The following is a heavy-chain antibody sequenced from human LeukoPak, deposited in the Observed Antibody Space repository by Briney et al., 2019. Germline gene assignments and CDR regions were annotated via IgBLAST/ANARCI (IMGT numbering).Heavy chain of an antibody. CDR1: GGSISSGSYY. Sequence: SETLSLTCTVSGGSISSGSYYWSWIRQPAGKGLEWIGRIYTSGSTNYNPSLKSRVTISVDTSKNQFSLKLSSVTAADTAVYYCARGDDFWSRYFDYWGQGTLVTVSS. J-gene: IGHJ4*02. V-gene: IGHV4-61*02. CDR3: ARGDDFWSRYFDY. CDR2: IYTSGST. D-gene: IGHD3-3*01.